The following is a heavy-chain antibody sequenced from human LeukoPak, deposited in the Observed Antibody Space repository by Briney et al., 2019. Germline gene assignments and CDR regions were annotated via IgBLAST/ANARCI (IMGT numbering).Heavy chain of an antibody. CDR3: ARERQWLAIFDY. CDR2: ISSSSSYI. D-gene: IGHD6-19*01. Sequence: GGSLRLSCAASGFDFSSNWMHWVRHAPGQGLVWVSSISSSSSYIYYADSVKGRFTISRDNAKNSLYLQMNSLRAEDTAVYYCARERQWLAIFDYWGQGTLVTVSS. CDR1: GFDFSSNW. J-gene: IGHJ4*02. V-gene: IGHV3-21*01.